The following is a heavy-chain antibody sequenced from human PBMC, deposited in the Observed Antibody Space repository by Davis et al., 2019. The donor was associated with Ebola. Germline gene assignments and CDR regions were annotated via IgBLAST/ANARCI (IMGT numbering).Heavy chain of an antibody. Sequence: PSETLSLTCTVSGGSISSGSYYWSWIRQPAGKGLEGIGHIYTSGSTNYNPSLKSRVTISVDTSKNQFSLKLSSVTAADTAVYYCARGDSYGYIDYWGQGTLVTVSS. CDR3: ARGDSYGYIDY. CDR1: GGSISSGSYY. J-gene: IGHJ4*02. V-gene: IGHV4-61*09. D-gene: IGHD5-18*01. CDR2: IYTSGST.